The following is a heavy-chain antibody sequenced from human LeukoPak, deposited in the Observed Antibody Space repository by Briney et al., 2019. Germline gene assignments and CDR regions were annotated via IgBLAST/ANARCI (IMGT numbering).Heavy chain of an antibody. CDR3: ATGMYSGSY. J-gene: IGHJ4*02. V-gene: IGHV4-39*01. CDR2: IYYSGST. Sequence: SETLSLTCTVSGGSISSSSYYWGWIRQPPGKGLEWIGSIYYSGSTYYNPSLKSRVTISVDTSKNQFPLKLSSVTAADTAVYYCATGMYSGSYWGQGTLVTVSS. CDR1: GGSISSSSYY. D-gene: IGHD1-26*01.